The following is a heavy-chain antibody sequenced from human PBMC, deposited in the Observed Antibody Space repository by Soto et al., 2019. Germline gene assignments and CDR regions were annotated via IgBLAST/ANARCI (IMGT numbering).Heavy chain of an antibody. CDR1: GFMFSKSG. CDR2: IGGSGRNT. V-gene: IGHV3-23*01. J-gene: IGHJ4*02. Sequence: VQLLESGGGLAQPGGSLRLSCAASGFMFSKSGMTWVRQAPGKGLESVAHIGGSGRNTYYPDSVKGRFTISRDNSKNTLFLQMNSLRDEDTAIYYCAKDGLSDSPSAIDYWGRGTRVTVSS. CDR3: AKDGLSDSPSAIDY. D-gene: IGHD6-13*01.